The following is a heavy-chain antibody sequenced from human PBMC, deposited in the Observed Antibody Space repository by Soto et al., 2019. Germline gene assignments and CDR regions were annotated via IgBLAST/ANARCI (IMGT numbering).Heavy chain of an antibody. D-gene: IGHD6-19*01. CDR3: GVAMAGTSHNWFDP. CDR2: IYYSGST. CDR1: GGSISSSSYY. V-gene: IGHV4-39*01. Sequence: PSETLSLTCTVSGGSISSSSYYWGWIRQPPGKGLEWIGSIYYSGSTYYNPSLKSRVTISVDTSKNQFSLKLSSVTAADTAVYYCGVAMAGTSHNWFDPWGQGTLVTVSS. J-gene: IGHJ5*02.